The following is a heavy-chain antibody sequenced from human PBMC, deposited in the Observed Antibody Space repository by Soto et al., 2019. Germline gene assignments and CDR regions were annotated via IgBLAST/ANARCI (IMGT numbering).Heavy chain of an antibody. CDR2: INAGNGNT. V-gene: IGHV1-3*01. CDR3: AIDPRITMIVVVAQAFDI. D-gene: IGHD3-22*01. Sequence: ASVKVSCKASGYTFTGYYMHWVRQAPGQGLEWMGWINAGNGNTKYSQKFQGRVTITRDTSASTAYMELSSLRSEDTAVYYCAIDPRITMIVVVAQAFDIWGQGTMVTVSS. J-gene: IGHJ3*02. CDR1: GYTFTGYY.